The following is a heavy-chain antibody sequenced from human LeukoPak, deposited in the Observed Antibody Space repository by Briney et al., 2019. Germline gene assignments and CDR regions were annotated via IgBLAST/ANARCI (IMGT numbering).Heavy chain of an antibody. CDR1: GYTFTSYG. J-gene: IGHJ4*02. CDR2: ISAYNGNT. D-gene: IGHD5-12*01. Sequence: ASVKVSCKASGYTFTSYGISWVRQAPGQGLEWMGWISAYNGNTNYAQKLQGRVTMTTDTSTSTAYMELRSLRSDDTAVYYCAKGTPLKDIVATLFDYWGQGTLVTVSS. V-gene: IGHV1-18*01. CDR3: AKGTPLKDIVATLFDY.